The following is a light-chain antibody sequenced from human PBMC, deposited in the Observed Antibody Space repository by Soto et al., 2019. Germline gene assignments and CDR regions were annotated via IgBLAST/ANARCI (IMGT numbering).Light chain of an antibody. CDR2: KAS. J-gene: IGKJ1*01. CDR3: QQYNSYQGT. V-gene: IGKV1-5*03. Sequence: DIQMTQSPSTLSASVGGRVTITCRASQSISSWLAWYQQKPGKAPKLLIYKASSLESGVPSRFSGSGSGTEFTLTISSLQPDDFATYYCQQYNSYQGTFGQGTKVEIK. CDR1: QSISSW.